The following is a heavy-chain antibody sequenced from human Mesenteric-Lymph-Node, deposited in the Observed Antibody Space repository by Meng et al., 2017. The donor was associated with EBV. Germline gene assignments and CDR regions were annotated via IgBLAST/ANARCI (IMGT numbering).Heavy chain of an antibody. V-gene: IGHV1-8*01. CDR3: ARGPYNNGSNY. CDR2: MNPNSGNT. Sequence: GQSGAEVRKPGAVVKVSCKASGYTFINYYITWVRQDTGQGLEWMGWMNPNSGNTSYIQKFQGRVTMTRDTSTNTAYMELSSLTSEDTAIYFCARGPYNNGSNYWGQGTLVTVSS. D-gene: IGHD2-8*01. CDR1: GYTFINYY. J-gene: IGHJ4*02.